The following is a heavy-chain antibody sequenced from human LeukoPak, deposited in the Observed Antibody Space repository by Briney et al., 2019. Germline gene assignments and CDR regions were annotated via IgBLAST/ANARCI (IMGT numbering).Heavy chain of an antibody. CDR1: GFTFSSYW. CDR3: AKDRHAPGRYCSSTTCFPFDL. V-gene: IGHV3-74*01. J-gene: IGHJ4*02. Sequence: GGSLRLSCAASGFTFSSYWMHWVRQAPGKGLVWVSRINSDGSSTSYADSVKGRFTISRDNAKNTLYLQMNSLRAEDTAVYYCAKDRHAPGRYCSSTTCFPFDLWGQGTLVTVSS. CDR2: INSDGSST. D-gene: IGHD2-2*01.